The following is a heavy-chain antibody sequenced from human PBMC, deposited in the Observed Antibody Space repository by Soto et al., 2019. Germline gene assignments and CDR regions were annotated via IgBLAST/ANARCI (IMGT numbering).Heavy chain of an antibody. CDR3: AHSRPPRLLDY. D-gene: IGHD6-6*01. V-gene: IGHV2-5*02. Sequence: QITLKESGPTLVKPTQTLTLTCTFSGFSLSTSGVGVGWIRQPPGKALEWLALIYWDDDKRYSPSLNSRLTTTKDTSKNPVVLTMTNMDPVDTATYYCAHSRPPRLLDYWGQGTLVTVSS. CDR2: IYWDDDK. J-gene: IGHJ4*02. CDR1: GFSLSTSGVG.